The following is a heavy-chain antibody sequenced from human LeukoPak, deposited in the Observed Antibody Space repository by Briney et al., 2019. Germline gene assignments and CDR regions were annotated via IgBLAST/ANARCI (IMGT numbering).Heavy chain of an antibody. V-gene: IGHV1-18*01. Sequence: ASVKVSCKASGYTFTSYGISWVRQAPGQGLEWMGWISAYNGNTNYAQKLQGRVTMTTDTSTSTAYMELRSLRSDDTAVYYCARAEVAATRAESPLGYWGQGTLVTVSS. J-gene: IGHJ4*02. CDR2: ISAYNGNT. CDR3: ARAEVAATRAESPLGY. CDR1: GYTFTSYG. D-gene: IGHD2-15*01.